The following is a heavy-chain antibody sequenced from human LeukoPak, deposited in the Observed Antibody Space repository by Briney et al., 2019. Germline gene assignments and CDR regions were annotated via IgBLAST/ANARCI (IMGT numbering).Heavy chain of an antibody. CDR2: ISDSGST. J-gene: IGHJ6*02. V-gene: IGHV4-39*01. CDR1: GGSISRSAYY. CDR3: ARQDIWFGELVL. Sequence: PSETLSLTCIVSGGSISRSAYYWGWLRQPPGKGLEWIGSISDSGSTYYSPSLKSRVTISVDTSKNQFSLKLRLVTAADTAVYYCARQDIWFGELVLWGQGTTVTVSS. D-gene: IGHD3-10*01.